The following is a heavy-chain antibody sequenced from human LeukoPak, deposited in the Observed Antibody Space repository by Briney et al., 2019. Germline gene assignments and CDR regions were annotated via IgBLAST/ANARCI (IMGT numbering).Heavy chain of an antibody. J-gene: IGHJ6*02. Sequence: GGSLRLSCAASGFTFSSYWMSWVRQAPGEGLEWVVNIKQDGSQKYYVDSVKGRFSISRDNAKNSLYLQMNSLRDEDTAVHYCARYFGDPQGMDVWGQGTTVTVSS. V-gene: IGHV3-7*01. CDR3: ARYFGDPQGMDV. CDR2: IKQDGSQK. D-gene: IGHD3-10*01. CDR1: GFTFSSYW.